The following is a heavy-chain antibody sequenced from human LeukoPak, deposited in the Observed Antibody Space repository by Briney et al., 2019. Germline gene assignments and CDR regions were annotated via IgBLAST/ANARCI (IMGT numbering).Heavy chain of an antibody. CDR2: ISAYNSNT. D-gene: IGHD3-10*01. V-gene: IGHV1-18*01. J-gene: IGHJ5*02. Sequence: GASVKVSCKASGDTFTSYGISWVRQAPGQGLEWMGWISAYNSNTNYAQKLQGRVTMTTDTSTSTAYMELRSLRSDDTAVYYCARDYKDTRIQGSWSYYNPSHNWFDPWGQGTLVTVSS. CDR1: GDTFTSYG. CDR3: ARDYKDTRIQGSWSYYNPSHNWFDP.